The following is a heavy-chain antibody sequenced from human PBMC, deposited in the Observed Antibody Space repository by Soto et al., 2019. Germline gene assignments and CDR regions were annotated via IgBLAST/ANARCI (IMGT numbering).Heavy chain of an antibody. CDR2: ISGSGDST. J-gene: IGHJ4*02. CDR1: GFTFGSYA. V-gene: IGHV3-23*01. CDR3: AKNIFLTGYYFPAYFDY. Sequence: GESLKISCAASGFTFGSYAMSWVRQAPGKGLEWVSRISGSGDSTYYADSVKGRFTISRDNSKNTLNLQMNSLRAEDTAIYYCAKNIFLTGYYFPAYFDYWGQGTLVTVSS. D-gene: IGHD3-9*01.